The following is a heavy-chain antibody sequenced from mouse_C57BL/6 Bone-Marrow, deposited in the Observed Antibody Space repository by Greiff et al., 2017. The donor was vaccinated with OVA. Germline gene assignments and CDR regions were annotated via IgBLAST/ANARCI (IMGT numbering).Heavy chain of an antibody. CDR3: ARQRGNWYFDV. V-gene: IGHV5-15*01. J-gene: IGHJ1*03. CDR2: ISNLAYSI. Sequence: EVMLVESGGGLVQPGGSLKLSCAASGFTFSDYGMAWVRQAPRKGPEWVAFISNLAYSIYYADTVTGRFTISRENAKNTLYLEMSSLRSEDTAMYYCARQRGNWYFDVWGTGTTVTVSS. CDR1: GFTFSDYG.